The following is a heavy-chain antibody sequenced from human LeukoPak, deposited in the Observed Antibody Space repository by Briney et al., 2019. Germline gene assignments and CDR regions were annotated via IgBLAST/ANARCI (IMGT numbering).Heavy chain of an antibody. CDR1: GFTFSSYG. Sequence: GGSLRLSCAASGFTFSSYGMHWVRQAPGKGLEWVAVISYDGSNKYYADSVKGRFTISRDNAKNTLYLQMSSLRAEDTAVYYCATCTGYSSFWGQGTLVTVSS. CDR3: ATCTGYSSF. CDR2: ISYDGSNK. J-gene: IGHJ4*02. V-gene: IGHV3-30*03. D-gene: IGHD6-13*01.